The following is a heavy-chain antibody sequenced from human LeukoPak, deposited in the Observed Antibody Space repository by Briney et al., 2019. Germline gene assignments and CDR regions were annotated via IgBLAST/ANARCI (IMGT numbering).Heavy chain of an antibody. D-gene: IGHD6-13*01. CDR2: LHHSGST. J-gene: IGHJ6*02. CDR1: GGSFSGYY. V-gene: IGHV4-59*01. Sequence: SETLSLTCAVYGGSFSGYYWNWIRQVPGKGLEWIGFLHHSGSTDYNPSLQSRVTISVDTSKNQLSLKLRSVTAADTAVYYCAREGRPAAANTFYFYYGMDVWGQGTAVTVSS. CDR3: AREGRPAAANTFYFYYGMDV.